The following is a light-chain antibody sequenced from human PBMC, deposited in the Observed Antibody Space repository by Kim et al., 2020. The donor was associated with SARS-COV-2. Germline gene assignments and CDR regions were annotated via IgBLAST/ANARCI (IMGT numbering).Light chain of an antibody. CDR3: QQSGSSPPT. J-gene: IGKJ1*01. V-gene: IGKV3-20*01. CDR2: GAS. CDR1: QSVSNNY. Sequence: EIVLTQSPGTLSLSPGERATLSCRASQSVSNNYLAWYQQKPGQAPRLLIHGASSRATGIPDRFSGSGSGTDFTLTISRLEPEDFAVYYCQQSGSSPPTFVQGTKVDIK.